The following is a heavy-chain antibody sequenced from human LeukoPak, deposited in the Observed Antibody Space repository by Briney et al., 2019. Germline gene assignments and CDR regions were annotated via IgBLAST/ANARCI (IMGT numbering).Heavy chain of an antibody. Sequence: GASVKVSCKASGYTFTGYYMHWVRQAPGQGLEWMGWINPNSGGTNYAQKFQGRVTMTRDTSISTAYMELSRLRSDDTAVYYCARAHPGYSGYDYYYWGQGTLVTVSS. CDR1: GYTFTGYY. CDR3: ARAHPGYSGYDYYY. D-gene: IGHD5-12*01. CDR2: INPNSGGT. V-gene: IGHV1-2*02. J-gene: IGHJ4*02.